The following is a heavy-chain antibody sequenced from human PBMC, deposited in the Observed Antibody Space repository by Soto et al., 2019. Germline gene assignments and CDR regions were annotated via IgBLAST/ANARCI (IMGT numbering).Heavy chain of an antibody. V-gene: IGHV1-3*01. Sequence: QVQLVQSGAEVKKPGASVKVSCKASGYTFTSYAMHWVRQAPGQRLEWMGWINAGNGNTKYSQKFQGRVTITRDTSASTAYMELSRLRSEDTAVYYCASGYSYGYYYYGMDVWGQGTTVTVSS. CDR1: GYTFTSYA. D-gene: IGHD5-18*01. CDR2: INAGNGNT. J-gene: IGHJ6*02. CDR3: ASGYSYGYYYYGMDV.